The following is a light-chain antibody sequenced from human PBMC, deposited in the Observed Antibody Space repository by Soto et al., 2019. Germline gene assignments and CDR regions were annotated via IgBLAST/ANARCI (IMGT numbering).Light chain of an antibody. J-gene: IGLJ3*02. V-gene: IGLV2-11*01. CDR1: SSDVGGYNY. Sequence: QSALTQPRSVSGSPGQSVTISCTGTSSDVGGYNYVSWYQQHPGKAPKLMIYDVSKRPSGVPDRFSGSKSGNTASLTISGLQAEDEADYYCCSYAGSYTWVFGEGTKLPVL. CDR2: DVS. CDR3: CSYAGSYTWV.